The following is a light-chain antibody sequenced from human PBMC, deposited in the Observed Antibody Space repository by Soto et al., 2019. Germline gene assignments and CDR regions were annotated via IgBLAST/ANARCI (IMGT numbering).Light chain of an antibody. V-gene: IGLV2-14*01. CDR1: SSDVGGYNY. CDR3: SSYTSSSTLYV. Sequence: QSALTQPASVSGSPGQSITISCTGTSSDVGGYNYVSWYQQHPGKAHKLMIYDVSNRPSGVSNRFSGSKSGNTASLTISGLQAEDEADYYCSSYTSSSTLYVFGTGTKLTVL. CDR2: DVS. J-gene: IGLJ1*01.